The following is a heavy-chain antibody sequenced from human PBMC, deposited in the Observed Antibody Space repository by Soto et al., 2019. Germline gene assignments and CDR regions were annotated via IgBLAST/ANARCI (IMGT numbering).Heavy chain of an antibody. D-gene: IGHD3-10*01. CDR1: GGSISSSSYY. CDR2: IYYSGST. J-gene: IGHJ4*02. CDR3: ASLTITMVRGVTLYYFDY. V-gene: IGHV4-39*01. Sequence: KSSETLSLTCTVSGGSISSSSYYWGWIRQPPGKGLEWIGSIYYSGSTYYNPSLKSRVTISVDTSKNQFSLKLSSVTAADTAVYYCASLTITMVRGVTLYYFDYWGQGTLVTVSS.